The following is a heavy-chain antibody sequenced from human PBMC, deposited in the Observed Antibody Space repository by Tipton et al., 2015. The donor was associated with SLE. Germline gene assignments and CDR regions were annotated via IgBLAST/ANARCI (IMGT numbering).Heavy chain of an antibody. D-gene: IGHD2-8*02. CDR2: INHIGRT. J-gene: IGHJ6*02. CDR1: GGSFSGYF. Sequence: GLVKPSETLSLTCAVYGGSFSGYFWSWIRQPPGEGLEWIGEINHIGRTNYKSSLKSRLTISVDPSKNQFSLKLRSVTAADRAVYYCARGAYCTGGVCHPLDVWGQGTTVTVSS. V-gene: IGHV4-34*01. CDR3: ARGAYCTGGVCHPLDV.